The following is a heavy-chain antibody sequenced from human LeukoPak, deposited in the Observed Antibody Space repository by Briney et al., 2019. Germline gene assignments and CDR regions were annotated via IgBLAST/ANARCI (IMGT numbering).Heavy chain of an antibody. CDR3: ARGPLKYMVRGVNTLRSGSEYFQH. J-gene: IGHJ1*01. V-gene: IGHV4-39*07. CDR2: IYYSGST. CDR1: GGSISSSSYY. Sequence: KPSETLSLTCTVSGGSISSSSYYWGWIRQPPGKGLEWIGSIYYSGSTNYNPSLKSRVTISVDTSKNQFSLKLSSVTAADTAVYYCARGPLKYMVRGVNTLRSGSEYFQHWGQGTLVTVSS. D-gene: IGHD3-10*01.